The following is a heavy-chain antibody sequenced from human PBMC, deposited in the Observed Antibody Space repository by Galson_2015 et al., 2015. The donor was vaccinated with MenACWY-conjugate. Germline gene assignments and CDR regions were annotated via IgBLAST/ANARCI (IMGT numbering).Heavy chain of an antibody. J-gene: IGHJ6*03. CDR1: GYTFTNYA. D-gene: IGHD5/OR15-5a*01. Sequence: QSGAEVKKPGESLKISCKASGYTFTNYAMQWVRQAPGQRLEWMGWINAGDGNTKYSQNFQGRLTITRDTSASTAYMELSSPRSEDTAVYYCGRGIWAASTIRWGHYYMDVWGKGTTVTVSS. CDR2: INAGDGNT. V-gene: IGHV1-3*01. CDR3: GRGIWAASTIRWGHYYMDV.